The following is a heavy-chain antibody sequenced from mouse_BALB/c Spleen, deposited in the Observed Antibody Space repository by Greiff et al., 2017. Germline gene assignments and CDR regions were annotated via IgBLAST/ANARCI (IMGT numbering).Heavy chain of an antibody. CDR1: GFTFSSYA. CDR2: ISSGGST. CDR3: ARGGRYGTSALAY. V-gene: IGHV5-6-5*01. J-gene: IGHJ3*01. Sequence: DVHLVESGGGLVKPGGSLKLSCAASGFTFSSYAMSWVRQTPEKRLEWVASISSGGSTYYSDSVKGRFTISRDNARNILYLQMSSLRSEDTAMYYCARGGRYGTSALAYWGQGTLVTVSA. D-gene: IGHD2-14*01.